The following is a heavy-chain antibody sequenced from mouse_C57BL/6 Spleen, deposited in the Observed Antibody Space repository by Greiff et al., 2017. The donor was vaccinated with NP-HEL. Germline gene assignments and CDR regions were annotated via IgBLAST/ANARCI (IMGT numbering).Heavy chain of an antibody. CDR3: ARRCGNPLYGMDY. Sequence: QVQLQQSGPELVKPGASVKISCKASGYAFSSSWMNWVKQRPGKGLEWIGRIYPGDGDTNYNGKFKGKATLTADQSSSTAYRQLCRLTSEDSAVYFCARRCGNPLYGMDYWGQGTSVTVSS. V-gene: IGHV1-82*01. J-gene: IGHJ4*01. CDR2: IYPGDGDT. D-gene: IGHD2-1*01. CDR1: GYAFSSSW.